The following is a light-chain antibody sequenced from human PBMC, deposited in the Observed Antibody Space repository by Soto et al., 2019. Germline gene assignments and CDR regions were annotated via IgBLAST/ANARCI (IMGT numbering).Light chain of an antibody. CDR3: SSYTSSRTAV. Sequence: QSALTQPASVSGSPGQSITISCTGSSSDVGGYKYVSWYQQYPGKAPKLMIYEVSNRPSGVSNRFSGSKSGNTASLTISGLQAEDAADYYCSSYTSSRTAVFGGGTKLTV. V-gene: IGLV2-14*01. CDR1: SSDVGGYKY. CDR2: EVS. J-gene: IGLJ2*01.